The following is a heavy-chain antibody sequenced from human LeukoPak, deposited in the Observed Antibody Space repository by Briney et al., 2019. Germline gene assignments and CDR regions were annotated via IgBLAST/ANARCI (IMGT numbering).Heavy chain of an antibody. D-gene: IGHD5-12*01. CDR2: ISYDGSSK. J-gene: IGHJ4*02. Sequence: GGSLRLSCAASGFTFSSYAMHWVRQAPGKGLEWVAVISYDGSSKYYADSVKGRFTISRDNSKNTLYLQMNSLRAEDTAVYYCARGYSSYDLGEDYWGQGTLVTVSS. CDR1: GFTFSSYA. CDR3: ARGYSSYDLGEDY. V-gene: IGHV3-30*04.